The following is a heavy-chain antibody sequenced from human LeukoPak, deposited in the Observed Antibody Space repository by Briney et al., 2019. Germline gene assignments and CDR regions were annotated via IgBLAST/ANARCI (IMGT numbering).Heavy chain of an antibody. CDR3: ARRSGAWYYNAMDV. J-gene: IGHJ6*02. D-gene: IGHD3-10*01. CDR1: GYRFSDHG. V-gene: IGHV1-18*04. CDR2: LSVDNGYA. Sequence: APVKVSCKASGYRFSDHGISWVRQAPGQGLEWMGWLSVDNGYAKYAQRVQGRLTMTTDTSTTTAYMELRSLRPDDTAVYYCARRSGAWYYNAMDVWGQGTTVTVSS.